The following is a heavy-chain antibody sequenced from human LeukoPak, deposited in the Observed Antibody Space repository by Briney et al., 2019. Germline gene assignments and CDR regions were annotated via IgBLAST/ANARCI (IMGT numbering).Heavy chain of an antibody. CDR2: ISYDGSNK. CDR3: AKEHSSGPPAD. CDR1: GFTFSSYG. D-gene: IGHD6-19*01. Sequence: PGGSLRLSCAASGFTFSSYGMHWVRQAPGKGLEWVAVISYDGSNKYYADSVKGRFTISRDNSKNTLYLQMNSLRAEDTAVYYCAKEHSSGPPADWGQGTLVTVSS. J-gene: IGHJ4*02. V-gene: IGHV3-30*18.